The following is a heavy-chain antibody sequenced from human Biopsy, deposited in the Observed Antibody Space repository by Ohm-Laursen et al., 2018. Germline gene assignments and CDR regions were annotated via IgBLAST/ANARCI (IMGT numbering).Heavy chain of an antibody. V-gene: IGHV3-48*01. CDR3: AKEPFDSSGYYSDY. CDR2: ISRSSSTI. D-gene: IGHD3-22*01. CDR1: GFTFSNYR. Sequence: GSLRLSCTASGFTFSNYRMNWVRQAPGKGLEWVSYISRSSSTIRYTDSVKGRFTISRDNAKNSLYLQMNSLRADDTAVYYCAKEPFDSSGYYSDYWGQGTLVTVSS. J-gene: IGHJ4*02.